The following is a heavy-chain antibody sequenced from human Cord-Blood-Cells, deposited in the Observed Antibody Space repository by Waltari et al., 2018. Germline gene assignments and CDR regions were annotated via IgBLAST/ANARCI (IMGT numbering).Heavy chain of an antibody. CDR2: IWYDGSNK. D-gene: IGHD4-17*01. CDR1: GFTFSSYG. V-gene: IGHV3-33*01. J-gene: IGHJ6*02. Sequence: QVQLVESGGGVVQPGRSLRLSCAASGFTFSSYGMHWVRQAPGKGLEWVAVIWYDGSNKYYADSVKGRFTISRDNSKNTLYLQMNSLRAEDTAVYYCARDRHGDHLSWSPFVYYYYYGMDVWGQGTTVTVSS. CDR3: ARDRHGDHLSWSPFVYYYYYGMDV.